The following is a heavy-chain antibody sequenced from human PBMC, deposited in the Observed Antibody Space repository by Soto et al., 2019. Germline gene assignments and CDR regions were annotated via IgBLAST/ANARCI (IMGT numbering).Heavy chain of an antibody. D-gene: IGHD3-3*01. Sequence: PSEALSLTCTVSGGSISSYYWSWIRQPPGKGLEWIGYIYYSGSTNYNPSLKSRVTISVDTSKNQFSLKLSSVTAADTAVYYCARGRDFWSGLRMNWFDPWGQRTLVTVSS. CDR3: ARGRDFWSGLRMNWFDP. J-gene: IGHJ5*02. CDR2: IYYSGST. V-gene: IGHV4-59*01. CDR1: GGSISSYY.